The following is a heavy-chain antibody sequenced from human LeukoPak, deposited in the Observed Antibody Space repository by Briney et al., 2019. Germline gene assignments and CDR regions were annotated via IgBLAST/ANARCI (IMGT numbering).Heavy chain of an antibody. V-gene: IGHV1-8*01. J-gene: IGHJ4*02. D-gene: IGHD1-1*01. CDR3: ARGSRGRGWNEDY. CDR2: MNPNSGNT. CDR1: GYTFTNYD. Sequence: ASVKVSCKASGYTFTNYDINWVRQATGQGLEWMGWMNPNSGNTGYAQKFQGRVTMTRDTSISTAYMELSRLRSDDTAVYYCARGSRGRGWNEDYWGQGTLVTVSS.